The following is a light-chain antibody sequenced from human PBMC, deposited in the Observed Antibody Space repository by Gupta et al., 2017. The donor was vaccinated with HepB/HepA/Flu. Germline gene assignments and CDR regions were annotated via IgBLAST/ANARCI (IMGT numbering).Light chain of an antibody. Sequence: DIVMTKSPDSLAVSLGESATINCKSSQSVLYSSNNKNYLAWYQQKPGQPPKLLIYWASTRESGVPDRFSGSGSGTDFTLTISSLQAEDVAVYYCQQYYSTPLTFGGGTKVEIK. CDR2: WAS. CDR1: QSVLYSSNNKNY. CDR3: QQYYSTPLT. J-gene: IGKJ4*01. V-gene: IGKV4-1*01.